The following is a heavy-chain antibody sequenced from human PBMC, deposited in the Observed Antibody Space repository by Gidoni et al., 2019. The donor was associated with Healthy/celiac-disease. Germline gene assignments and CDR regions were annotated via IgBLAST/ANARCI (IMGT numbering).Heavy chain of an antibody. CDR2: ISSSSRTI. J-gene: IGHJ4*02. D-gene: IGHD3-22*01. Sequence: EVQLVEEGGGVVQPGGSLRLSWADSGCTCSSNSMNWVRQAPGKGLGWVSYISSSSRTIYYAVSVNGRFTISSDNAKNSLYLQMNSLRAEDTAVYYCARDLSMIVVVMGSPDYWGQGTLVTVSS. V-gene: IGHV3-48*01. CDR3: ARDLSMIVVVMGSPDY. CDR1: GCTCSSNS.